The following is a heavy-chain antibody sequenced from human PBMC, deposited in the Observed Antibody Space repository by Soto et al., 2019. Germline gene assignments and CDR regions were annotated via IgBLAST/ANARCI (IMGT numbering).Heavy chain of an antibody. CDR2: IYYSGST. D-gene: IGHD2-15*01. CDR3: ASGCSGGSCSHYFDS. CDR1: GASISTSYY. J-gene: IGHJ4*02. V-gene: IGHV4-39*01. Sequence: QLQLQESGPGLVKPSETLSLTCTVSGASISTSYYWGWIRQPPGKGLEWIGRIYYSGSTYYNPSPKSEVTLSAHTSRNQVSLRLSSVTAADTAVYYCASGCSGGSCSHYFDSWGQGTLVTVSS.